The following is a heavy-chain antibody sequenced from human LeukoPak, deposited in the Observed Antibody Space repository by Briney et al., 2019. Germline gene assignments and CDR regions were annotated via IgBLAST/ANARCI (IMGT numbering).Heavy chain of an antibody. J-gene: IGHJ4*02. Sequence: GGSLRLSCAASGFTFSSYWMSWVRQAPGQGLEWVANVKQDGSEKYYMDSVKGRFTISRDNAKNSLYLQMNSLRAEDTAVYYCARLAYCGGDCFSGLNPFDYWGQGALVTVSS. D-gene: IGHD2-21*01. CDR2: VKQDGSEK. CDR3: ARLAYCGGDCFSGLNPFDY. V-gene: IGHV3-7*01. CDR1: GFTFSSYW.